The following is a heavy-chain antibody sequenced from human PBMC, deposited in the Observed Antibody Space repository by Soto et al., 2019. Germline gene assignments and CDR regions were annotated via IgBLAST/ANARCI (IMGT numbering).Heavy chain of an antibody. V-gene: IGHV3-33*01. J-gene: IGHJ5*02. CDR1: GFTFSSYG. Sequence: GGSLRLSCAASGFTFSSYGMHWVRQAPGKGLEWVAVIWYGGSNKYYADSVKGRFTISRDNSKNTLYLQMNSLRAEDTAVYYCARDPASYGAGLNWLDPWGQGTLVTVYS. CDR3: ARDPASYGAGLNWLDP. D-gene: IGHD1-26*01. CDR2: IWYGGSNK.